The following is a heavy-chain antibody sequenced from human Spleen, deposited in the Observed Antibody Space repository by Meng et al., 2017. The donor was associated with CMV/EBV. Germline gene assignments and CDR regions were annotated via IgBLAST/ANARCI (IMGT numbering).Heavy chain of an antibody. CDR2: ISYDGSNK. CDR3: AGDVDTAMVWAY. V-gene: IGHV3-30-3*01. J-gene: IGHJ4*02. Sequence: GRLVGSGGGVVQPGRSLRLSCAASGFTFSSYAMHWVRQAPGKGLEWVAVISYDGSNKYYADSVKGRFTISRDNSKNTLYLQMNSLRAEDTAVYYCAGDVDTAMVWAYWGQGTLVTVSS. D-gene: IGHD5-18*01. CDR1: GFTFSSYA.